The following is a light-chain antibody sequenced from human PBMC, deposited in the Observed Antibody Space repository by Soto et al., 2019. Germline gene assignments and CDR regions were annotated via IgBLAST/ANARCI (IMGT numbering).Light chain of an antibody. Sequence: QSVLTQPASVSGSPGQSITISCTGTSSDVGGYNYVSWYQHHPGKAPKLMIYDVSNRPSGVSNRFSGSKSGNTASLTISGLQAEDEADYYCSSYTSNSPYVVFGGGTKLTVL. CDR2: DVS. V-gene: IGLV2-14*03. CDR1: SSDVGGYNY. J-gene: IGLJ2*01. CDR3: SSYTSNSPYVV.